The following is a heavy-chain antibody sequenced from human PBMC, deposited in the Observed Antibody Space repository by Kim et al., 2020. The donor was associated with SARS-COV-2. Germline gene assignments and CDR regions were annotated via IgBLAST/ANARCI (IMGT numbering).Heavy chain of an antibody. CDR2: ISGGGTT. CDR1: GFTFSGFA. CDR3: ARVTSGPNSGRDSFVA. J-gene: IGHJ3*01. D-gene: IGHD3-10*01. V-gene: IGHV3-23*01. Sequence: GGSLRLSCAGSGFTFSGFAMSWFRQAPGKGLEWVSGISGGGTTYYADSVKGRFTVSRDNSRNTLSLQMNSLRVEDTALYYCARVTSGPNSGRDSFVAWG.